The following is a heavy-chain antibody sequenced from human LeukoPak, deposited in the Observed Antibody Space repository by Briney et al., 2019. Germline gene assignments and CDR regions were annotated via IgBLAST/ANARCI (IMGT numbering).Heavy chain of an antibody. V-gene: IGHV3-21*04. CDR3: AKGSAAARPYYFDS. CDR1: GFTFSSYS. CDR2: VSSSGSYI. J-gene: IGHJ4*02. Sequence: GGSLRLSCAASGFTFSSYSMNWVRQAPGKGLEWVSSVSSSGSYIYYTDSMKGRFTISRDNAKNSLYLQMNSLRAEDTAIYHCAKGSAAARPYYFDSWGQGTLVTVSS. D-gene: IGHD6-6*01.